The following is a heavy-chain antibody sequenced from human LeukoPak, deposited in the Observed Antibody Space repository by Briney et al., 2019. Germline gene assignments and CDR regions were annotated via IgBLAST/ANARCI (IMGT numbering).Heavy chain of an antibody. CDR3: AREVTEYYFDY. V-gene: IGHV4-31*03. D-gene: IGHD4-23*01. J-gene: IGHJ4*02. CDR2: IYYSGST. Sequence: SETLSLTCTVSGGSISSGGYYWSWIRQHPGKGLEWIGYIYYSGSTYYNPSLRSRVTISVDTSKNQFSLKLSSVTAADTAVYYCAREVTEYYFDYWGQGTLVTVSS. CDR1: GGSISSGGYY.